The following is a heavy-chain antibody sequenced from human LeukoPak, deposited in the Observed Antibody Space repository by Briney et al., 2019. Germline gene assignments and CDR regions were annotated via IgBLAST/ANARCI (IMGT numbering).Heavy chain of an antibody. CDR2: ISSSGSTI. J-gene: IGHJ3*02. V-gene: IGHV3-11*01. D-gene: IGHD6-13*01. Sequence: PGGSLRLSCAASGFTFSDYYMSWIRQAPGKGLEWVSYISSSGSTIYYADSVKGRFTISRDNAKNSLYLQMNSLRAEDTAVYYCARGSSSWFSDAFDIWGQGTMVTVPS. CDR1: GFTFSDYY. CDR3: ARGSSSWFSDAFDI.